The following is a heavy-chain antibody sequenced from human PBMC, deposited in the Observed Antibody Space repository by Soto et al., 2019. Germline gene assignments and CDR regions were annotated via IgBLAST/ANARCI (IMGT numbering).Heavy chain of an antibody. CDR2: IWYDGSNK. D-gene: IGHD6-19*01. V-gene: IGHV3-33*01. J-gene: IGHJ4*02. CDR1: GFSFSIFG. Sequence: QVHLVESGGGVVQPGTSLRLSCAASGFSFSIFGMHWVRQAPGKGLEWVAGIWYDGSNKYYADSVKGRFSISRDNSKNTRYLQKNSLRSEYTAVYYCARDDKDEDGAARGGCGCWGQGTLVTVSS. CDR3: ARDDKDEDGAARGGCGC.